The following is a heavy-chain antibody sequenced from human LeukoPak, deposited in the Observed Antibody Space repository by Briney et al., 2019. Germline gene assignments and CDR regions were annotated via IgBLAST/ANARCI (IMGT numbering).Heavy chain of an antibody. D-gene: IGHD3-22*01. CDR3: ARVADYFDSSVYSRAENSFDD. J-gene: IGHJ4*02. Sequence: ASVTVSCKASGGTFRRYAITWVRQAPGQGLEWMGRIIPILGITNYAQTFQGRVTITADKSTSTVFMELNSLRSEDTAVYFCARVADYFDSSVYSRAENSFDDWGQGTLVTVSS. CDR2: IIPILGIT. CDR1: GGTFRRYA. V-gene: IGHV1-69*10.